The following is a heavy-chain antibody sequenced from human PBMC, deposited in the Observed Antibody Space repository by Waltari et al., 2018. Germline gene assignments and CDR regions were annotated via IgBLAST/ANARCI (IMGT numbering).Heavy chain of an antibody. CDR2: IRHTGDT. Sequence: QVQLQESGPGLVKSSETLSLTCTVSGVSVSGYFWNWFRQAPGKGPEWIGYIRHTGDTKQNPSLKSRGTMSVDTSRNDLSLRLSSVTAADTAVYYCALWESGWRAFRFWGQGTLGTVSS. CDR1: GVSVSGYF. V-gene: IGHV4-59*08. D-gene: IGHD6-19*01. J-gene: IGHJ4*03. CDR3: ALWESGWRAFRF.